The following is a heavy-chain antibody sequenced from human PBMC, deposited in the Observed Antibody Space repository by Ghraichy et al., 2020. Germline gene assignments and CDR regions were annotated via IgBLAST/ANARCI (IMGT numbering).Heavy chain of an antibody. D-gene: IGHD3-16*01. CDR2: MNPNSGNT. V-gene: IGHV1-8*01. Sequence: ASVKVSCKASGYTFTSYDINWVRQATGQGLEWMGWMNPNSGNTGYAQKFQGRVTMTRNTSISTAYMELSSLRSEDTAVYYCARGRYDYIWGSYKAEFDYWGQGTLVTVSS. CDR3: ARGRYDYIWGSYKAEFDY. CDR1: GYTFTSYD. J-gene: IGHJ4*02.